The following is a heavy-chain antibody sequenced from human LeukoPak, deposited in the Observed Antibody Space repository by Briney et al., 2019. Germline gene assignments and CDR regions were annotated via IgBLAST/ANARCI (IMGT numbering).Heavy chain of an antibody. CDR3: ARGSGSYGVQR. V-gene: IGHV4-59*01. D-gene: IGHD1-26*01. Sequence: PSETLSLTCTVSGGSISSYYWSWIRQPPGKGLEWIGYIYYSGSTNYNPSLKSRVTISVDTSKNQFSLKLNSVTAADTAVYYCARGSGSYGVQRWGQGTLVTVSS. CDR1: GGSISSYY. J-gene: IGHJ1*01. CDR2: IYYSGST.